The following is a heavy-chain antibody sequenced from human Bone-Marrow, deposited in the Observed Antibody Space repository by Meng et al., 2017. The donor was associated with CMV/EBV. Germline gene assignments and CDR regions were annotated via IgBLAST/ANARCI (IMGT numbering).Heavy chain of an antibody. J-gene: IGHJ4*02. D-gene: IGHD2-21*01. CDR2: ISSSSSYI. Sequence: GGSLRLSCAASGFTFSSYEMNWVRQAPGKGLEWVSSISSSSSYIYYADSVKGRFTISRDNTKNSLYLQMNSLRAEDTAVYYCARETLAYCGGDCYSLYYWGQGTLVTVSS. CDR1: GFTFSSYE. V-gene: IGHV3-21*01. CDR3: ARETLAYCGGDCYSLYY.